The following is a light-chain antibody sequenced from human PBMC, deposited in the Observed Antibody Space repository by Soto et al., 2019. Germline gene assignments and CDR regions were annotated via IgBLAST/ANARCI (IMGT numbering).Light chain of an antibody. V-gene: IGLV2-14*03. J-gene: IGLJ2*01. CDR2: NVS. CDR3: SSYTSSSTL. CDR1: SSDVGGYNY. Sequence: QSVLTQPASVSGSPGQSITISCTGTSSDVGGYNYVSWYQQYPGKAPKLMIYNVSNRPSGVSNRFSGSKSGNTASLTISGLQAEDDADYYCSSYTSSSTLFGGGTKVTVL.